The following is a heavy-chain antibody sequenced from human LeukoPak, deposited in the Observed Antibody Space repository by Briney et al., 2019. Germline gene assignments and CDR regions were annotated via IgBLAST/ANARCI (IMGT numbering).Heavy chain of an antibody. CDR2: ISSNGGST. J-gene: IGHJ4*02. D-gene: IGHD2-15*01. CDR1: GFTFSNYA. V-gene: IGHV3-64D*09. CDR3: VKDKYPVVVAATLDY. Sequence: GGCLRLSCSASGFTFSNYAMHWVRQAPGKGLEYVSAISSNGGSTYYADSVKGRFIISRDNSKHTLYLHMSSLRAEDTAVYYCVKDKYPVVVAATLDYWGQGTLVTVSS.